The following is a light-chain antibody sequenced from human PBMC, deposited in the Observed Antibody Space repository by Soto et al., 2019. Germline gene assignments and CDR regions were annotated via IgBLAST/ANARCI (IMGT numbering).Light chain of an antibody. Sequence: QSVLTQPASVSGSPGQSITISCTGTSSDVGGYNYVSWYQQHPGKAPKLMIYEVSNRPSGVSNRFSGSKSGNTASLTISGLQAEDEADDYCSSYTSSSTDVFGTGTKLTVL. V-gene: IGLV2-14*01. CDR3: SSYTSSSTDV. CDR1: SSDVGGYNY. CDR2: EVS. J-gene: IGLJ1*01.